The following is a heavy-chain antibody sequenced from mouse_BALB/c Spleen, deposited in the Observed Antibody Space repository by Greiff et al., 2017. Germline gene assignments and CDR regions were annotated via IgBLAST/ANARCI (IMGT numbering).Heavy chain of an antibody. Sequence: VQLVESGPGLVAPSQSLSITCTVSGFSLTSYGVHWVRQSPGKGLEWLGVIWSGGSTDYNAAFISRLSISKDNSKSQVFFKMNSLQANDTAIYYCARKGGNPFAYWGQGTLVTVSA. D-gene: IGHD2-1*01. V-gene: IGHV2-2*02. CDR2: IWSGGST. J-gene: IGHJ3*01. CDR1: GFSLTSYG. CDR3: ARKGGNPFAY.